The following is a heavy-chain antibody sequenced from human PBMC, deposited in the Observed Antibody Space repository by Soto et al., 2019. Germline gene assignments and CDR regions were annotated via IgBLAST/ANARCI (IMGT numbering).Heavy chain of an antibody. Sequence: GGSLRLSCAASGFTFSTNGTYWVRQAPGKGLEWVAVIWYDGSNKYYGDSVKGRFTISRDNSKNTLYLQMNSLRVEDTAVYYCARGIPPDYWGPGTLVTVSS. J-gene: IGHJ4*02. CDR1: GFTFSTNG. V-gene: IGHV3-33*07. D-gene: IGHD6-13*01. CDR2: IWYDGSNK. CDR3: ARGIPPDY.